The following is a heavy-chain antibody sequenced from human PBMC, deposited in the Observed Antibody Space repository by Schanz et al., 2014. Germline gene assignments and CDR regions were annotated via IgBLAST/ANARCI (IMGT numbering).Heavy chain of an antibody. CDR2: ISGSGGST. Sequence: EQLVESGGGLVQPGGSLRLSCAASGFTFSTYAMSWVRQAPGKGLEWVSAISGSGGSTYYADSVKGRFTVSRDSGQNSLYLQMNSLRAGDTAVYYCARGTDWNLHYWGQGALVTVSS. J-gene: IGHJ4*02. CDR3: ARGTDWNLHY. D-gene: IGHD1-1*01. CDR1: GFTFSTYA. V-gene: IGHV3-23*04.